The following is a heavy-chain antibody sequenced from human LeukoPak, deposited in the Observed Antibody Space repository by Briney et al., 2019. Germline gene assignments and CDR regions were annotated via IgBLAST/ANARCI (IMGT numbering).Heavy chain of an antibody. J-gene: IGHJ4*02. CDR1: GFTVSSNY. CDR3: ARTGGDYLNFYFDH. Sequence: GGSLRLSCAASGFTVSSNYMSWVRQAPRKGLEWVSVIYSDNSTYYADSVKGRVTISRDKSKNTLYLQMNSLRGEDTAVYYCARTGGDYLNFYFDHWGQGTLVTVSS. V-gene: IGHV3-53*01. CDR2: IYSDNST. D-gene: IGHD4-17*01.